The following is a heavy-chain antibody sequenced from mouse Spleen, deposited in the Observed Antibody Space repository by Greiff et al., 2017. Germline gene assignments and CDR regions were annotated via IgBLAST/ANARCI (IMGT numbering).Heavy chain of an antibody. CDR1: GFTFSSYA. V-gene: IGHV5-9-1*01. CDR2: ISSGGSYT. CDR3: ARRPFFAY. Sequence: DVKLVESGGGLVKPGGSLKLSCAASGFTFSSYAMSWVRQTPEKRLEWVATISSGGSYTYYPDSVKGRFTISRDNAKNTLYLQMSSLRSEDTAMYYCARRPFFAYWGQGTLVTVSA. J-gene: IGHJ3*01.